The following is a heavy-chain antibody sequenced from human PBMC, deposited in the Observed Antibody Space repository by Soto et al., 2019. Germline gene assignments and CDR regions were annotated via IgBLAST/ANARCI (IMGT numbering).Heavy chain of an antibody. CDR1: GFTFVGFG. CDR3: VKDVGYGFILFDY. CDR2: VNGGGDST. V-gene: IGHV3-23*01. Sequence: GTQGHPNIASGFTFVGFGMTWVSQVPGKGLEWVSTVNGGGDSTHYADSVKGRFSIFRDNSKNTVYLQMNSLRAEDTAIYYCVKDVGYGFILFDYWGQGTLVTVSS. D-gene: IGHD3-10*01. J-gene: IGHJ4*02.